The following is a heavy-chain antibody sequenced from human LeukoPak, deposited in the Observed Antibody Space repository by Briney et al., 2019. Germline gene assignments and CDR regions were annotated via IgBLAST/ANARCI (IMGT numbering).Heavy chain of an antibody. V-gene: IGHV4-59*01. CDR1: GGSISSYY. J-gene: IGHJ4*02. Sequence: SETLSLTCTVSGGSISSYYWSWIRQPPGKGLEWIGYVYYSGSAHYNPSLKSRVTISVDTSKNQFSLKLSSVTAADTAVYYCAGGTYYYFDYWGQGTLVIVSS. D-gene: IGHD1-26*01. CDR2: VYYSGSA. CDR3: AGGTYYYFDY.